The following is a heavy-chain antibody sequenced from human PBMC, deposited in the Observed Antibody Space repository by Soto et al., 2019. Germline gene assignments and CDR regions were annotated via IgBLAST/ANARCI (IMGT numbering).Heavy chain of an antibody. CDR3: ARDEVITMMIVENYGTDV. CDR2: INPNSGGT. V-gene: IGHV1-2*02. CDR1: GYTFTGYY. D-gene: IGHD3-22*01. Sequence: ASVKVSCKASGYTFTGYYMHWVRQGPGQGLEWMGWINPNSGGTNYAQKFQGRVTMTRDTSSSTAYMELSRLRSDDTAVYYCARDEVITMMIVENYGTDVWGQGTTVTVSS. J-gene: IGHJ6*02.